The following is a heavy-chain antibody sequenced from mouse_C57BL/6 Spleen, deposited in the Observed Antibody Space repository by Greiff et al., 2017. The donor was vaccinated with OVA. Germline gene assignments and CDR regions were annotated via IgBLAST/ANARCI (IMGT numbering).Heavy chain of an antibody. V-gene: IGHV1-50*01. CDR2: IDPSDSYT. D-gene: IGHD3-1*01. CDR3: ARSGGDWYFDV. Sequence: VQLQQPGAELVKPGASVKLSCKASGYTFTSYWMQWVKQRPGQGLEWIGEIDPSDSYTNYNQKFKGKATLTVDTSSSTAYMQLSSLTSEDSAVDYCARSGGDWYFDVGGTGTTVTVSS. J-gene: IGHJ1*03. CDR1: GYTFTSYW.